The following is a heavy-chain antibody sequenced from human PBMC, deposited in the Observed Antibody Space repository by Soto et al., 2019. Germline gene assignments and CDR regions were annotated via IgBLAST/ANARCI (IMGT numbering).Heavy chain of an antibody. V-gene: IGHV4-31*03. CDR2: IYYSGST. D-gene: IGHD2-8*01. Sequence: TLSLTCTVSGGSISSGGYYWSWIRQHPGKGLEWIGYIYYSGSTYYNPSLKSRVTISVDTSKNQFSLKLSSVTAADTAVYYCARELSISNYFDYWGQGTLVTVSS. CDR1: GGSISSGGYY. J-gene: IGHJ4*02. CDR3: ARELSISNYFDY.